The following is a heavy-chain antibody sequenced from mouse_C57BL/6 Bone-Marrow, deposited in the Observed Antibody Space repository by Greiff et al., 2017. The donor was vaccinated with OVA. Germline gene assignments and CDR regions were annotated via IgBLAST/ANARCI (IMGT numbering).Heavy chain of an antibody. D-gene: IGHD1-1*01. CDR1: GFNIKNTY. CDR2: IDPANGNT. Sequence: EVMLVESVAELVRPGASVKLSCTASGFNIKNTYMHWVKQRPEQGLEWIGRIDPANGNTKYAPKFQGKATITADTSSNTAYLQLSSLTSEDTAIYYCARSYYGSSLFDYWGQGTTLTVSS. V-gene: IGHV14-3*01. CDR3: ARSYYGSSLFDY. J-gene: IGHJ2*01.